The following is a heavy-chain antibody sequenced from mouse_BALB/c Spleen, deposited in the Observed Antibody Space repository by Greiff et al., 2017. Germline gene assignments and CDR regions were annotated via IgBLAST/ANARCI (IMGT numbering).Heavy chain of an antibody. V-gene: IGHV5-9*03. CDR2: ISSGGGNT. CDR3: ASRYGNYEEYAMDY. CDR1: GFTFSSYT. Sequence: EVKLQESGGGLVKPGGSLKLSCAASGFTFSSYTMSWVRQTPEKRLEWVATISSGGGNTYYPDSVKGRFTISRDNAKNNLYLQMSSLRSEDTALCDSASRYGNYEEYAMDYWGQGTSVTVSS. D-gene: IGHD2-1*01. J-gene: IGHJ4*01.